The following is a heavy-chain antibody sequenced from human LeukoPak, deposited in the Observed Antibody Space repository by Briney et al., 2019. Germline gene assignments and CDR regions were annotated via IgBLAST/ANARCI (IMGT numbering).Heavy chain of an antibody. D-gene: IGHD1-26*01. V-gene: IGHV4-38-2*02. Sequence: PSETLSLTCTVSGYSISTNYYWAWIRQSPRTGLEWIGSVYHNGETYYNPSLKSRVIMSVDTSKNEFSLRLTSVTAADTAVYYCVTPRSWELSDMAVWGKGTTVIVSS. CDR3: VTPRSWELSDMAV. CDR1: GYSISTNYY. J-gene: IGHJ6*03. CDR2: VYHNGET.